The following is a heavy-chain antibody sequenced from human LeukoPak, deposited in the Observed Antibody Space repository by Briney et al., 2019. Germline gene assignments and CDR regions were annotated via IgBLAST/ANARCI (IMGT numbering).Heavy chain of an antibody. CDR3: ARRTGSTTFDY. D-gene: IGHD1-1*01. J-gene: IGHJ4*02. CDR1: GGSISSYY. V-gene: IGHV4-59*08. CDR2: IYYSGST. Sequence: PSETLSLTCTVSGGSISSYYWSWVRQPPGKGLEWIGYIYYSGSTNYNPSLKSRATIPVDTSKNQFSLKLNSVTAADTAVYYCARRTGSTTFDYWGQGTLVTVSS.